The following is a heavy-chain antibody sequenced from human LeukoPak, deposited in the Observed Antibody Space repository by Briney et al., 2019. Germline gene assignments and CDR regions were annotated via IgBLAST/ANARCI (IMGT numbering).Heavy chain of an antibody. V-gene: IGHV4-34*01. J-gene: IGHJ5*02. CDR3: ARGGSIVVVPAAISNWFDP. Sequence: SETLSLTCAVYGGSFSGYYWRWIPQPPGKGLEWIGEINQSGSTNYNPSLKRRVTISVDTSKNQFSLKLSSVTAADTAVYYCARGGSIVVVPAAISNWFDPWGQGTLVTVSS. CDR1: GGSFSGYY. CDR2: INQSGST. D-gene: IGHD2-2*01.